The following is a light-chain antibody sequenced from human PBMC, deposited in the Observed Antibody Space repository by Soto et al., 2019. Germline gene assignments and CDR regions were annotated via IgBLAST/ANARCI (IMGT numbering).Light chain of an antibody. CDR1: QSVSSN. V-gene: IGKV3-15*01. CDR2: GAS. Sequence: EIVMTQSPATLSVSPGERATLSCRASQSVSSNLAWYQQKPGQAPRLLIYGASTRATGIPDRFSGGGSGTEFTLTISSLQSEDFAVYYCQQYNNWPITFGQGTRLEI. CDR3: QQYNNWPIT. J-gene: IGKJ5*01.